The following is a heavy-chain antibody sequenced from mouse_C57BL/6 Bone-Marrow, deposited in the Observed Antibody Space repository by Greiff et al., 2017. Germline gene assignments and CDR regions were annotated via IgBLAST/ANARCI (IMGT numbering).Heavy chain of an antibody. CDR1: GFSLTSYG. Sequence: VQGVESGPGLVQPSQSLSITCTVSGFSLTSYGVHWVRQSPGKGLEWLGVIWSGGSTDYNAAFISRLSISKDNSKSQVFFKMNSLQADDTAIYYCARNNNYGSSPHFDYWGQGTTLTVSS. J-gene: IGHJ2*01. V-gene: IGHV2-2*01. CDR2: IWSGGST. CDR3: ARNNNYGSSPHFDY. D-gene: IGHD1-1*01.